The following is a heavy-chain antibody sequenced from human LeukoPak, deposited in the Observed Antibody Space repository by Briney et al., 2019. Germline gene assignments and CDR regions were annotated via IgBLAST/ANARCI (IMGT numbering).Heavy chain of an antibody. CDR2: ITDDGNNQ. D-gene: IGHD5-18*01. CDR1: GFTFSIYA. V-gene: IGHV3-30*04. CDR3: ARPHGYNYGAFDY. Sequence: PGGSLRLSCAASGFTFSIYAMHWVRQAPGKGPEWVALITDDGNNQYYADSVKGRFTISRDNSKNTLYLQMSSLRVEDMAVYYCARPHGYNYGAFDYWGQGTLVTVSS. J-gene: IGHJ4*02.